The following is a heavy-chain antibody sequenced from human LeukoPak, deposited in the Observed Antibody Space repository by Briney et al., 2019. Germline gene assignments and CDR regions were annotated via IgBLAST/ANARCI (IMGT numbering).Heavy chain of an antibody. CDR3: AKVRTSLWIQIFDY. CDR1: EFTFSRYS. Sequence: GGSLRLSCAASEFTFSRYSMIWVRQAPGKGLEWVSYISSSSSYIYYADSVKGRFTISRDNAKNSLYLQMNSLGAEDTAVYYCAKVRTSLWIQIFDYWGQGTLVTVSS. J-gene: IGHJ4*02. V-gene: IGHV3-21*05. D-gene: IGHD5-18*01. CDR2: ISSSSSYI.